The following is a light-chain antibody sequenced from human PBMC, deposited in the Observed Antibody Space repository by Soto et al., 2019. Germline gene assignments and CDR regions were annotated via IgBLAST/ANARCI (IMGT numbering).Light chain of an antibody. CDR2: GAS. Sequence: EIVLTQSPATLSLSPGETATLSCRASQSVSNYLAWYQQKPGQPPRLLIYGASFRATDIPNRFSGRGSGTDFTLSISRLEPEDFAVYYCQQYVTSPRTFGQGTKVDIK. CDR1: QSVSNY. V-gene: IGKV3-20*01. CDR3: QQYVTSPRT. J-gene: IGKJ1*01.